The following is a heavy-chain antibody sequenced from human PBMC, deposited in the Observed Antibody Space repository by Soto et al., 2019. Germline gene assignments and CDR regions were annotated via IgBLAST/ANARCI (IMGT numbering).Heavy chain of an antibody. V-gene: IGHV1-18*01. J-gene: IGHJ4*02. Sequence: QVQLVQSGPEVKKPGASVKVSCKTSGYTFTTYGIAWVRQAPGQGLEWMGWISTSKGNTNYAQKFQGRVPMTTDTSTSTAYMELRSLRSDDTAVYYCATCSPAFDFWGQGTLVTVSS. CDR3: ATCSPAFDF. CDR2: ISTSKGNT. D-gene: IGHD3-10*02. CDR1: GYTFTTYG.